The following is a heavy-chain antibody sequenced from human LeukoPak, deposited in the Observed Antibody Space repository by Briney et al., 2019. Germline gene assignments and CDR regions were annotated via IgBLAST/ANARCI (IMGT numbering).Heavy chain of an antibody. CDR3: VVVVEPPDSDGFDV. CDR2: INADWSTA. V-gene: IGHV3-74*01. D-gene: IGHD1-14*01. J-gene: IGHJ3*01. CDR1: GFTFGNSW. Sequence: PGSTLRLSCAASGFTFGNSWVHWAPQAPGKGLVYVSQINADWSTAPYADSVKGRITISRDNARNTLSLQMNSLTIEDTAVYYCVVVVEPPDSDGFDVWGQGTMITVSS.